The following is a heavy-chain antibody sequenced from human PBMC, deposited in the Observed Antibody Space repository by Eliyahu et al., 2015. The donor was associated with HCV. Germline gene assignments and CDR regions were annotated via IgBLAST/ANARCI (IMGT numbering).Heavy chain of an antibody. D-gene: IGHD2-15*01. Sequence: QVQLVESGGGVVQPGRSLXLSCAASGFTFNNFYMHWVRQAPGKGVGWVAVISHDGSRQYYADSVKGRFTISRDNSKNTLFLQMNNLRVEDTALYYCTRGGCSGGACSFGSDDDYWGQGTLVTVSS. CDR1: GFTFNNFY. J-gene: IGHJ4*02. CDR2: ISHDGSRQ. CDR3: TRGGCSGGACSFGSDDDY. V-gene: IGHV3-30-3*01.